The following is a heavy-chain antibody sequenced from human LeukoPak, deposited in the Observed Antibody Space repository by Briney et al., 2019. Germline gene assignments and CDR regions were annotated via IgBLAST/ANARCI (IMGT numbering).Heavy chain of an antibody. V-gene: IGHV1-18*01. CDR3: ARDPATVTTRRAYSYYFDY. D-gene: IGHD4-17*01. Sequence: ASVKVSCKASGYTLTSYGISWVRQAPGQGLEWMGWISAYNGNTNYAQKLQGRVTMTTDTSTSTAYMELRSLRSDDTAVYYCARDPATVTTRRAYSYYFDYWGQGTLVTVSS. CDR2: ISAYNGNT. J-gene: IGHJ4*02. CDR1: GYTLTSYG.